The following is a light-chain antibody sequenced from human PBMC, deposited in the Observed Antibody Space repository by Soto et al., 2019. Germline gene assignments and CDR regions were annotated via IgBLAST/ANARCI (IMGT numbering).Light chain of an antibody. V-gene: IGKV3-15*01. J-gene: IGKJ5*01. CDR2: GSA. Sequence: EIVMTQSPATLSVSPGERATLSCRASQSVFSSLAWYQQRPGQAPRLLIYGSATRATGIPARFSGSGSGTEFTLTISSLQSEDFAVYYCQQYNNWPPITFGQGTRLEIK. CDR3: QQYNNWPPIT. CDR1: QSVFSS.